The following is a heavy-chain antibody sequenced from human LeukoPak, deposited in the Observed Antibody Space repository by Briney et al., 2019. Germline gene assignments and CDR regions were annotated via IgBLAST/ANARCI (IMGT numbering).Heavy chain of an antibody. D-gene: IGHD3-22*01. J-gene: IGHJ4*02. CDR3: ARDGDYYDSSGYPFDY. Sequence: PGGSLRLSCAASGFTFSDYYMSWIRQAPGKGLEWVSYISSSGSTIYYADFVKGRFTISRDNAKNSLYLQMNSLRAEDTAVYYCARDGDYYDSSGYPFDYWGQGTLVTVSS. CDR2: ISSSGSTI. CDR1: GFTFSDYY. V-gene: IGHV3-11*01.